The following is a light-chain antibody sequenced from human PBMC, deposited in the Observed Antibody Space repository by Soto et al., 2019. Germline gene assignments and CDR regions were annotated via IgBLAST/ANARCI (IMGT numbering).Light chain of an antibody. CDR1: QTVSSSC. CDR3: QQYGSSPLT. CDR2: GAS. V-gene: IGKV3-20*01. J-gene: IGKJ4*01. Sequence: EIVLTQSPGTLSLSPGERATLSCRASQTVSSSCLAWYRQKPGQAPRLLIYGASSRATGIPDRFSGSGSGTDFTLTISRLDPEDFAVFYCQQYGSSPLTFGGGTKVDIK.